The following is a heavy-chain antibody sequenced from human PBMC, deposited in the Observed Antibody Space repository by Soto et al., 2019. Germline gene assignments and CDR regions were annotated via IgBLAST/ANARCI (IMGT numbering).Heavy chain of an antibody. CDR1: GGPISSYY. V-gene: IGHV4-59*01. J-gene: IGHJ4*02. CDR3: ARDAYSSSWYWDY. D-gene: IGHD6-13*01. Sequence: SETLSLTCTVSGGPISSYYWSWIRQPPGKGLEWIGYIYYSGSTNYNPSLKSRVTISVDTSKNQFSLKLSSVTAADTAVYYCARDAYSSSWYWDYWGQGTLVTVSS. CDR2: IYYSGST.